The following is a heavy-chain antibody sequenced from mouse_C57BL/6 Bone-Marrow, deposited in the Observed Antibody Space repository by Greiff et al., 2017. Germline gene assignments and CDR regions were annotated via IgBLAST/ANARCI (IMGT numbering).Heavy chain of an antibody. CDR1: GYSITSGYY. Sequence: EVKLMESGPGLVKPSQSLSLTCSVTGYSITSGYYWNWIRQFPGNKLEWMGYISYDGSNNYNPSFKNRISITRDTSKNQFFMKLNSVTTEDTATYYRARVTPDGYYFAYWGQGTLVTVSA. V-gene: IGHV3-6*01. CDR3: ARVTPDGYYFAY. D-gene: IGHD2-3*01. CDR2: ISYDGSN. J-gene: IGHJ3*01.